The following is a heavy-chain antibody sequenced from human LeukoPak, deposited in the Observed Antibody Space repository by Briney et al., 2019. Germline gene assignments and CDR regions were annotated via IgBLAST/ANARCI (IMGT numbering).Heavy chain of an antibody. V-gene: IGHV4-59*04. CDR2: IHFSGST. Sequence: PSETLSLTCTVSGGSINSYYWSWIRQPPGKGLEWVATIHFSGSTYYNPSLKSRVTISVDTSKNQFSLKLTSVTAADTAVYYCVRHDSWNNDNWFDPWGQGTLVTVSS. J-gene: IGHJ5*02. CDR3: VRHDSWNNDNWFDP. D-gene: IGHD1/OR15-1a*01. CDR1: GGSINSYY.